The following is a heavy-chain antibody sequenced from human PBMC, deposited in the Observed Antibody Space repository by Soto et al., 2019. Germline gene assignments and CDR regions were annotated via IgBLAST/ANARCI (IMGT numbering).Heavy chain of an antibody. V-gene: IGHV3-11*01. CDR2: ISSSGSTI. J-gene: IGHJ4*02. D-gene: IGHD5-12*01. CDR3: VRDHSGYDTRFAY. Sequence: GRSLRLSCAASGVTCSDYYMSWVRQAPGKGLEWVSYISSSGSTIYYADSVKGRFTISRDNAKNSLYLQMNSLRAEDTAVYYCVRDHSGYDTRFAYWAQGTLVPVSS. CDR1: GVTCSDYY.